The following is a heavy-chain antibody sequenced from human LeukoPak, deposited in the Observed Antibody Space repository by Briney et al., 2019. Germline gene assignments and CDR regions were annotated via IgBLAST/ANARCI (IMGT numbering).Heavy chain of an antibody. V-gene: IGHV4-59*08. CDR1: GGSMSSYY. Sequence: SETLSLTCTVSGGSMSSYYWSWIRQPPGKGPEWIGYIHYSGTTNYNPSLKSRVTMSLDTSKNQFSLKLSSVTAADTAVYYCARQKYFDYWGQGTLVTVSS. CDR2: IHYSGTT. J-gene: IGHJ4*02. CDR3: ARQKYFDY.